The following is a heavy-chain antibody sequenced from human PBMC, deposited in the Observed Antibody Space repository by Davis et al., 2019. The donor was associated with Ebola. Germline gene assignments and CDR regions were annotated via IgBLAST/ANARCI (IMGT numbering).Heavy chain of an antibody. CDR3: ARSSIAVRPGYYYGMDV. CDR1: GFTFNSYG. V-gene: IGHV3-30*03. Sequence: GESLKISCAASGFTFNSYGMHWVRQAPGKGLEWLAVISDDGSNKYYADSVEGRFTISRDNSKETLYLQVNSLRAEDTAVYYCARSSIAVRPGYYYGMDVWGQGTTVTVSS. J-gene: IGHJ6*02. CDR2: ISDDGSNK. D-gene: IGHD6-6*01.